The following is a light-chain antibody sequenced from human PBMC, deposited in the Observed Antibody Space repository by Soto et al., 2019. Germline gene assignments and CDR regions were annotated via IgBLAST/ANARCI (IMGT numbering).Light chain of an antibody. CDR2: GNS. V-gene: IGLV1-40*01. J-gene: IGLJ3*02. Sequence: QSVLTQPPSVSGAPGQRVTISCTESSSNIGAGYDVHWYQQLPGTAPKLLIYGNSNRPSGVPDRFSGSKSGTSASLAITGLQAEDEADYYCQSYDSSLNGGVFGGGTKLTVL. CDR1: SSNIGAGYD. CDR3: QSYDSSLNGGV.